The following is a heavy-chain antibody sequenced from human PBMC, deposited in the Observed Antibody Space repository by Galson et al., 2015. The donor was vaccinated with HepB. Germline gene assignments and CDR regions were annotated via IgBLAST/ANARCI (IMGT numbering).Heavy chain of an antibody. CDR2: ISYDGSNK. D-gene: IGHD5-18*01. Sequence: SLRLSCAASGFTFSSYAMHWVRQAPGKGLEWVAVISYDGSNKYYADSVKGRFTISRDNSKNTLYLQMNSLRAEDTAVYYCARSMDGDTAMGCLDYWGQGTLVTVSS. V-gene: IGHV3-30-3*01. CDR3: ARSMDGDTAMGCLDY. J-gene: IGHJ4*02. CDR1: GFTFSSYA.